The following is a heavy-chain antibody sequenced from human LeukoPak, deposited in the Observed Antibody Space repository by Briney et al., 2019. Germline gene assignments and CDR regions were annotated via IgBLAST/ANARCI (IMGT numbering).Heavy chain of an antibody. V-gene: IGHV3-7*01. CDR1: GFTFSSNW. Sequence: SGGSLRLSCEASGFTFSSNWMTWVRQAPGKGLEWVANIKPDGSGKNYVDSVKGRFTISRDNAKSSLYLQMNSLRVEDTAVYYCAKVLSGGSLDYWGQGTLVTVSS. CDR2: IKPDGSGK. J-gene: IGHJ4*02. CDR3: AKVLSGGSLDY. D-gene: IGHD3-3*01.